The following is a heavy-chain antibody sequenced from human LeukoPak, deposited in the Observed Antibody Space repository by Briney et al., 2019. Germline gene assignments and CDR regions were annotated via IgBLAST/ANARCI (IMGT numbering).Heavy chain of an antibody. CDR2: IYHSGST. CDR3: ARHREYGDYAVPMDY. CDR1: GYSISRGYY. V-gene: IGHV4-38-2*01. J-gene: IGHJ4*02. D-gene: IGHD4-17*01. Sequence: PSETLSLTCAVSGYSISRGYYWGWIRQPPGKGLEWIGSIYHSGSTYYNPSLKSRVTISVDTSKNQFSLKLSSVTAADKAVYYCARHREYGDYAVPMDYWGQGTLATVSS.